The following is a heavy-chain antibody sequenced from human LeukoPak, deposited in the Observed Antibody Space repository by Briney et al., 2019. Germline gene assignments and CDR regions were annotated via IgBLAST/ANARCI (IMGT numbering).Heavy chain of an antibody. J-gene: IGHJ1*01. CDR2: INPNSGGT. D-gene: IGHD3-22*01. V-gene: IGHV1-2*02. CDR3: AKTDNKYDSRLLFN. Sequence: ASVKVSCKASGYTFTGYYMHWVGQAPGQGLEWMGWINPNSGGTNYAQKFQGRVTMTRDTSITTAYMELSRLRSDDTAMYYCAKTDNKYDSRLLFNWGQGTQIIVSP. CDR1: GYTFTGYY.